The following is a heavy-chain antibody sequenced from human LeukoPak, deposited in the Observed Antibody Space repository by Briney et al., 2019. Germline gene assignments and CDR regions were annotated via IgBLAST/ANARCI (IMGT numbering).Heavy chain of an antibody. Sequence: PGGSLRLSCAASGFTFSGYAMHWVRQAPGQGLEWVAVISYDGSNEYYADSVKGRFTISRYNSKNTLYLQMNSLSFEDTAVYYCARVGYYASGPFSYFDYRGPGALVTVSS. CDR1: GFTFSGYA. V-gene: IGHV3-30-3*01. D-gene: IGHD3-10*01. CDR2: ISYDGSNE. CDR3: ARVGYYASGPFSYFDY. J-gene: IGHJ4*02.